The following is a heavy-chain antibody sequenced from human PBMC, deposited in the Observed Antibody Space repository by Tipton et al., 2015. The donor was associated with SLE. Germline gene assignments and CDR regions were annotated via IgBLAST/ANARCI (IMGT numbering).Heavy chain of an antibody. Sequence: TLSLTCTISGGSVNNFYWNWIRQPPGKGLEWIGYIYYTGSTNYNPSLKSRLTMYVDTSNNQFSLKLNSVTAAATAVYFCAGAVRFLDAFDVWGQGTMVSVSP. D-gene: IGHD3-3*01. J-gene: IGHJ3*01. CDR1: GGSVNNFY. CDR3: AGAVRFLDAFDV. CDR2: IYYTGST. V-gene: IGHV4-59*02.